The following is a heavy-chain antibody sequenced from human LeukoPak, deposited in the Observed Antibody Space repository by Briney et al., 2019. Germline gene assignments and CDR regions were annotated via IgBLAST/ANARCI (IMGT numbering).Heavy chain of an antibody. Sequence: GESLKISCKGSGYGFSSYWIGWVRQMPGKGLEWMGVIYPGDSDSRYSPSLQGQVTISADKSTNTAYLQWSSLKASDTAMYYCARIGSRHFTNHYFDYWGQGTLVTVSS. D-gene: IGHD2-2*01. CDR3: ARIGSRHFTNHYFDY. J-gene: IGHJ4*02. V-gene: IGHV5-51*01. CDR2: IYPGDSDS. CDR1: GYGFSSYW.